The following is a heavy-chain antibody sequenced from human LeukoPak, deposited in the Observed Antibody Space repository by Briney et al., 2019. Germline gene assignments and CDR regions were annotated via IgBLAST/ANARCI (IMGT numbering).Heavy chain of an antibody. D-gene: IGHD2-2*02. CDR1: GGSISSYY. Sequence: SETLSLTCTVSGGSISSYYWSWIRQPAGKGLEWIGRIYTSGSTNYNPSLKSRVTMSVDTSKNHFSLKLSSVTAADTAVYYCARSVAVTGTIGWFDPWGQGTLVTVSS. CDR2: IYTSGST. J-gene: IGHJ5*02. V-gene: IGHV4-4*07. CDR3: ARSVAVTGTIGWFDP.